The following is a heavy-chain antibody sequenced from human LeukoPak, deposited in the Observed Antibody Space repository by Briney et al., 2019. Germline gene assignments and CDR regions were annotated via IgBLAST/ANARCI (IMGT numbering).Heavy chain of an antibody. D-gene: IGHD3-9*01. J-gene: IGHJ5*02. CDR1: GYTFTSYY. CDR3: ARDQGRRRYFDWFSSGPWFDP. V-gene: IGHV1-46*01. CDR2: INPSGGST. Sequence: ASVKVSCKASGYTFTSYYMHWVRQAPGQGLEWMGIINPSGGSTSYAQKFQGRVTMTRDTSTSTVYMELSSLRSEDTAVYYCARDQGRRRYFDWFSSGPWFDPWGQGTLVTVSS.